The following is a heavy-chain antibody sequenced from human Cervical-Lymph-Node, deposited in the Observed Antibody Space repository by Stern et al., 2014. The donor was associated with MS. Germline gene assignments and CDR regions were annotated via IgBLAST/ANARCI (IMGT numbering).Heavy chain of an antibody. V-gene: IGHV1-69*09. J-gene: IGHJ5*02. CDR2: IIPILGLP. D-gene: IGHD1-1*01. Sequence: VQLLESGAEVKKPGSSVNVSCMASGGTFSRSYAITWMRQAPGQGLEWMGRIIPILGLPYYAQKFQGRVTITADTSTNTAYMGLNSLTSEDTAVYYCARGVVSNRATATLHNLFDPWGQGTLVTVSS. CDR3: ARGVVSNRATATLHNLFDP. CDR1: GGTFSRSYA.